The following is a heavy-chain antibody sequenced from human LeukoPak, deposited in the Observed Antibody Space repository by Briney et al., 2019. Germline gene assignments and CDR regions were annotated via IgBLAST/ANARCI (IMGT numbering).Heavy chain of an antibody. Sequence: GGSLRLSCAASGFTFSDYYMSWIRQAPGKGLEWVSYISSSGSTIYYADSVKGRFTISRDNAKNSLYLQMNSLRAENTAVYYCARGEYDILTGYYTAFDYWGQGTLVTVSS. CDR2: ISSSGSTI. D-gene: IGHD3-9*01. V-gene: IGHV3-11*04. CDR3: ARGEYDILTGYYTAFDY. CDR1: GFTFSDYY. J-gene: IGHJ4*02.